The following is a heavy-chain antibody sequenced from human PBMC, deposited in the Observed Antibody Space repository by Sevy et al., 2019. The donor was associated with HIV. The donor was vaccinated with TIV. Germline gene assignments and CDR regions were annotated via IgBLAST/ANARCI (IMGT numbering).Heavy chain of an antibody. CDR3: ARDLSSSLRYDAFDI. V-gene: IGHV1-18*01. CDR2: ISAYNGNT. Sequence: ASGKVSCKASGYTFTSYGISWVRQAPGQGLEWMGWISAYNGNTNYAQKLQGRVTMTTDTSTSTAYMELRSLRSDDTAVYYCARDLSSSLRYDAFDIWGQGTMVTVSS. CDR1: GYTFTSYG. D-gene: IGHD6-13*01. J-gene: IGHJ3*02.